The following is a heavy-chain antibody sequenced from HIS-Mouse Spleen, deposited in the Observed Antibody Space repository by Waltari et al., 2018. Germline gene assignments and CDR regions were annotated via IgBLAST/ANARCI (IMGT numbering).Heavy chain of an antibody. J-gene: IGHJ3*02. Sequence: QVQLQQWGAGLLKPSETLSLTCSVYGGSFSGDYWSWIRQPPGKGLEWIGEINHSGSTDYTPAIKSPVTISVDPSNNQFALKLSSVTAAETAVYYCARGTLGPDAFDIWGQGTMVTVSS. CDR3: ARGTLGPDAFDI. CDR1: GGSFSGDY. CDR2: INHSGST. V-gene: IGHV4-34*01.